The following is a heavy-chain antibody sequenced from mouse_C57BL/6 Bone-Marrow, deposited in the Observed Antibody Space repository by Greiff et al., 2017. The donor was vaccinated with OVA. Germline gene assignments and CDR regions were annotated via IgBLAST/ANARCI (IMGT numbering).Heavy chain of an antibody. V-gene: IGHV1-62-2*01. CDR1: GYTFTEYT. D-gene: IGHD2-3*01. CDR2: FYPGSGSI. Sequence: VQGVESGAELVKPGASVKLSCKASGYTFTEYTIHWVKQRSGQGLEWIGWFYPGSGSIKYNEKFKDKATLTADKSSSTVYMELSRLTSEDSAVYFCARHGEDLYDGYFWFAYWGQGTLVTVSA. J-gene: IGHJ3*01. CDR3: ARHGEDLYDGYFWFAY.